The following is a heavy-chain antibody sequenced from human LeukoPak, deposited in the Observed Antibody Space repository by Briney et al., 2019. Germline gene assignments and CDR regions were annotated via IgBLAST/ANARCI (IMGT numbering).Heavy chain of an antibody. J-gene: IGHJ4*02. CDR3: ARAVPISSPTNSLPYYFDS. V-gene: IGHV4-39*07. D-gene: IGHD3-10*01. CDR2: IHYSGNT. Sequence: SETLSLTCTLSGGSISRSGYFWGWVRQPPGKGLEWIGSIHYSGNTYYNPSLESRVTISLDTSQNQFSLKLSSVTAADTAVYSCARAVPISSPTNSLPYYFDSWGQGTLVTVSS. CDR1: GGSISRSGYF.